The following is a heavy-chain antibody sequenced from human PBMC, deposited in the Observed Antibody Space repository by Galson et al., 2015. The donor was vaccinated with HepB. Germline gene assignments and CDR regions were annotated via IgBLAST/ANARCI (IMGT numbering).Heavy chain of an antibody. CDR2: ISGGADTT. CDR3: ARDRGDFDY. J-gene: IGHJ4*02. V-gene: IGHV3-23*01. D-gene: IGHD3-10*01. Sequence: SLRLSCAASGFTFSSYAMSWVRQAPGKGLEWVATISGGADTTYYAESVKGRFSISRDNSKNTLYLQMNSLRAEDTAIYYCARDRGDFDYWGQGTLSPSL. CDR1: GFTFSSYA.